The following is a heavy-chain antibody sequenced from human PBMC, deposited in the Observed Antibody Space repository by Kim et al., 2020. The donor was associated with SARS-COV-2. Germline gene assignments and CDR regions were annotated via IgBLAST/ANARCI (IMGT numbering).Heavy chain of an antibody. CDR3: AKGGWVDD. Sequence: GGSLRLSCAASGFTFSEYIMTWVRQAPGKGLEWVSAVSKSGDTTYYAVTVKGRFTISRDNSKNTLYLQMSSLRAEDTALYFCAKGGWVDDWGQGTRVTVS. V-gene: IGHV3-23*01. CDR2: VSKSGDTT. CDR1: GFTFSEYI. J-gene: IGHJ4*02. D-gene: IGHD3-22*01.